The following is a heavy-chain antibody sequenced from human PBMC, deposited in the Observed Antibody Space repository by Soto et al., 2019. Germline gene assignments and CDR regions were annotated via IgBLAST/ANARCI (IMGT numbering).Heavy chain of an antibody. Sequence: SETLSLTCTVSGGSISSGGYYWSWIRQHPGKGLEWIGYIYYSGSTYYNPSLKSRVTISVDTSKNQFSLKLSSVTAADTAVYYCAREDVPPDCYYYNGMDVSGQGTTVTVSS. CDR2: IYYSGST. V-gene: IGHV4-31*03. J-gene: IGHJ6*02. D-gene: IGHD2-2*01. CDR3: AREDVPPDCYYYNGMDV. CDR1: GGSISSGGYY.